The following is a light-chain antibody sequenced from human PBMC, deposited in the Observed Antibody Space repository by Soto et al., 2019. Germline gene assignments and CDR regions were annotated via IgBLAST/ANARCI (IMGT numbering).Light chain of an antibody. CDR1: SSDVGGYNY. Sequence: QSVLTQPASVSGSPGQSITISCTGTSSDVGGYNYVSWFQQHPGKAPKLKIYEVSNRPSGVSNRFSGSKSGYTASLTISELQAEDEADYYCTSFTSSSTWVFGGGTKLTV. J-gene: IGLJ3*02. CDR3: TSFTSSSTWV. V-gene: IGLV2-14*03. CDR2: EVS.